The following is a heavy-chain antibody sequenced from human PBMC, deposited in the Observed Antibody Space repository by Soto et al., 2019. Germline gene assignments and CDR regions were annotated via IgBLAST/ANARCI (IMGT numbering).Heavy chain of an antibody. CDR1: GYTFTSYY. Sequence: ASVKVSCKASGYTFTSYYMHWVRQAPGQGLEWMGIINPSGGSTSYAQKFQGRVTMTRDKSTSTAYMELSSLRSEDTAVYYCASYGGVTMVRGVITSGAFDIWGQGTMVTVSS. CDR3: ASYGGVTMVRGVITSGAFDI. CDR2: INPSGGST. D-gene: IGHD3-10*01. J-gene: IGHJ3*02. V-gene: IGHV1-46*01.